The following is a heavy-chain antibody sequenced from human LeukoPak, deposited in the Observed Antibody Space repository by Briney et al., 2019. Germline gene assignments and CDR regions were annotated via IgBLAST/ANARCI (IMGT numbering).Heavy chain of an antibody. CDR2: MNPNNDET. D-gene: IGHD5-18*01. CDR3: ARLDRIVGSYGPNWFDP. Sequence: ASVKVSCKASGYPFTSYEINWVRQAPGQGLEWLGWMNPNNDETGYEAKFQGRVAMTMNMSINTAYMELSSLRSEDTAVYYCARLDRIVGSYGPNWFDPWGQGTLVTVSS. CDR1: GYPFTSYE. J-gene: IGHJ5*02. V-gene: IGHV1-8*01.